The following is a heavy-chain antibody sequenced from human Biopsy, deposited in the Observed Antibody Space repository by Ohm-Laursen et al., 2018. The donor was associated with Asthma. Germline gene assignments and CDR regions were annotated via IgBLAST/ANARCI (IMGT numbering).Heavy chain of an antibody. Sequence: GASVKVSCKTSGYTFNSAGITWVRQAPGQGLEWMGWISVYNGNTKVAQKLQDRVTMITDTSTSTAYMEFRSLRSDDTAVYFCARAVDYSHYYGIDVWGQGTTVTVS. V-gene: IGHV1-18*01. CDR3: ARAVDYSHYYGIDV. J-gene: IGHJ6*02. CDR1: GYTFNSAG. CDR2: ISVYNGNT. D-gene: IGHD3-10*01.